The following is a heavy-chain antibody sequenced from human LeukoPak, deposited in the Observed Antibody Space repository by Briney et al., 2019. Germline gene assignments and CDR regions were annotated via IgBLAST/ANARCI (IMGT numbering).Heavy chain of an antibody. D-gene: IGHD5-24*01. CDR2: IRYDGNSE. V-gene: IGHV3-30*02. CDR3: AKGGDGYNYGSYFDY. J-gene: IGHJ4*02. CDR1: GFTFSSYG. Sequence: PGGSLRPSCAASGFTFSSYGMHWVRQAPGKGLEWVAFIRYDGNSEFYVDSVKGRFTISRDNSKNTLYLQMNSLRAEDTAVYYCAKGGDGYNYGSYFDYWGQGTLVTVSS.